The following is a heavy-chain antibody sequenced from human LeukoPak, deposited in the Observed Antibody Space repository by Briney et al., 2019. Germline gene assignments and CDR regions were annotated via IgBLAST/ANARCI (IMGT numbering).Heavy chain of an antibody. CDR1: GFIFSSYS. Sequence: PGGSLRLSCAASGFIFSSYSMNWGRQAPGKGLEWLSYISSGSGTIYYADSGKGRFTISRDNAKNSVYLQMNSLRDEDTAVYYCARGGNIDFWGQGTLVTVSS. CDR2: ISSGSGTI. V-gene: IGHV3-48*02. J-gene: IGHJ4*02. D-gene: IGHD3-10*01. CDR3: ARGGNIDF.